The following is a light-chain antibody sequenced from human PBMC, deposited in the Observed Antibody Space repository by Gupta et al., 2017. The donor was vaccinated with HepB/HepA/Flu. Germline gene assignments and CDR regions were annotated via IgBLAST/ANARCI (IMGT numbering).Light chain of an antibody. CDR2: KVS. CDR1: QSLVQSDGNTY. J-gene: IGKJ2*01. V-gene: IGKV2-30*02. CDR3: SQYSPWPHT. Sequence: DVVLTQSPLSLAVTPGQPASISCSSSQSLVQSDGNTYFNWYHQGPGQPPRRLIYKVSIRDSGVPDRFSGSGSGTDFTLKIIRVEAEDVGVYFCSQYSPWPHTFGQGTKLEIK.